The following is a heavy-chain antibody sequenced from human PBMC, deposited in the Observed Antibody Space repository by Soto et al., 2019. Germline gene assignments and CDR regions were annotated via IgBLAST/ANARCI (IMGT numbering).Heavy chain of an antibody. Sequence: GGSLRLSCAASGFTFSSYAMSWVRQAPGKGLEWVSAISGSGGSTYYADSVKGRFTISRDNSKNTLYLQMNSLRAEDTAVYYCAKSPVRGLTSNWFDPWGQGTLVTVSS. CDR1: GFTFSSYA. CDR2: ISGSGGST. V-gene: IGHV3-23*01. CDR3: AKSPVRGLTSNWFDP. J-gene: IGHJ5*02. D-gene: IGHD3-10*01.